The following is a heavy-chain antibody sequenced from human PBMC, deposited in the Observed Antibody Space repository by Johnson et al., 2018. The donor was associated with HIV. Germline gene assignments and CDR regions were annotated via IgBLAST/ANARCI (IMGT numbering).Heavy chain of an antibody. D-gene: IGHD6-6*01. CDR1: GFTFSSYA. J-gene: IGHJ3*02. V-gene: IGHV3-30*04. CDR3: ARDRRSSFDI. Sequence: QVQLVESGGGVVQPGRSLRLSCAASGFTFSSYAMHWVRQAPGKGLEWVAVISYDGSNKYYADSVKGRFTISRDNSKTTLFLHINSLRAEDTAVYYCARDRRSSFDIWGQGTMVAVSS. CDR2: ISYDGSNK.